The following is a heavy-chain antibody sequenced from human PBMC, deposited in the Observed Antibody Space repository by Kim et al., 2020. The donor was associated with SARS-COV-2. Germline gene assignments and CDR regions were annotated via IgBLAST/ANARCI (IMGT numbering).Heavy chain of an antibody. CDR1: GGTFSSYA. CDR3: ATPPDCSGGSCYPKRNYFDY. CDR2: IIPIFGTA. J-gene: IGHJ4*02. D-gene: IGHD2-15*01. Sequence: SVKVSCKASGGTFSSYAISWVRQAPGQGLEWMGGIIPIFGTANYAQKFQGRVTITADESTSTAYMELSSLRSEDTAVYYCATPPDCSGGSCYPKRNYFDYWGQGTLVTVSS. V-gene: IGHV1-69*13.